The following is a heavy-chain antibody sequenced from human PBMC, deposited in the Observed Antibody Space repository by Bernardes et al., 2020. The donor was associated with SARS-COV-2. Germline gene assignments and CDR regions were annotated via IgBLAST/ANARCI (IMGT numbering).Heavy chain of an antibody. CDR1: GFTFSSSW. CDR2: INTDGSST. J-gene: IGHJ5*02. V-gene: IGHV3-74*01. CDR3: ARDLGYCTNGVCSP. Sequence: GGSLRLSCAASGFTFSSSWLHWVRQAPGKWLVWVSRINTDGSSTSYADSVKGRFTISRDNAKNMLFLQMSGLRAEDTAMYYCARDLGYCTNGVCSPWGQGTLVTVSS. D-gene: IGHD2-8*01.